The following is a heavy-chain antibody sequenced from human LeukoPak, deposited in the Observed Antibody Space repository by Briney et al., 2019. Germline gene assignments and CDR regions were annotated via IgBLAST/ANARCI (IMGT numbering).Heavy chain of an antibody. Sequence: PSETLSLTCTVSGGSISSYYWSWIRQPPGKGLEWIGYIYYSGSTNYNPSLKSRVTISVDTSKNQFSLKLSSVTAADTAVYYCARHGSQYSYGYRPKFDPWGQGTLVTVSS. CDR2: IYYSGST. J-gene: IGHJ5*02. V-gene: IGHV4-59*01. CDR1: GGSISSYY. CDR3: ARHGSQYSYGYRPKFDP. D-gene: IGHD5-18*01.